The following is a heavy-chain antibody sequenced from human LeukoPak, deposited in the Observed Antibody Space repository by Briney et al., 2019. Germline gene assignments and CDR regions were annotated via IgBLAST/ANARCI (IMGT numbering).Heavy chain of an antibody. CDR2: ISSSGSTI. Sequence: PGGSLRLSCAASGFTFSSYEMNWVRRAPGKGLEWVSYISSSGSTIYYADFVKGRFTISRDNAKNSLYLQMNSLRAEDTAVYYCARRGSYNDYWGQGTLVTVSS. CDR1: GFTFSSYE. CDR3: ARRGSYNDY. J-gene: IGHJ4*02. V-gene: IGHV3-48*03. D-gene: IGHD3-16*01.